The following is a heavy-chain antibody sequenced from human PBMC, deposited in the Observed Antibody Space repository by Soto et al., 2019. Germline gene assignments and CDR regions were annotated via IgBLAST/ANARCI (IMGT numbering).Heavy chain of an antibody. J-gene: IGHJ4*02. CDR1: GYTFTGYY. V-gene: IGHV1-2*04. CDR2: INPNSGGT. D-gene: IGHD7-27*01. CDR3: ARDLGTRTRRDEGGKYSFNN. Sequence: ASVKVSCKASGYTFTGYYMHWVRQAPRQGLEWMGWINPNSGGTNYAQKFQGWVTMTRDTSISTAYMELSRLRSDDTAVYYCARDLGTRTRRDEGGKYSFNNGGRETLFTVS.